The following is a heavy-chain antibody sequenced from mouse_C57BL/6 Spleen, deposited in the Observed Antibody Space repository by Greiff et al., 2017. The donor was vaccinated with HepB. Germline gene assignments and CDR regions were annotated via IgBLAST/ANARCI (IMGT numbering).Heavy chain of an antibody. Sequence: QVQLQQSGPELVKPGASVKISCKASGYAFSSSWMHWVKQRPGKGLEWIGRIYPGDGDTNYNGKFKGKATLTADKSSSTAYMQLSSLTSEDSAVYFCALTTVNGGWYFDVWGTGTTVTVSS. V-gene: IGHV1-82*01. CDR1: GYAFSSSW. CDR2: IYPGDGDT. D-gene: IGHD1-1*01. J-gene: IGHJ1*03. CDR3: ALTTVNGGWYFDV.